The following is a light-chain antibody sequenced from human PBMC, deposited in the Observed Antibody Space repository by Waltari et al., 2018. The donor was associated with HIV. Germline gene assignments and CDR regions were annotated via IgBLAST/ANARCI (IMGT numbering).Light chain of an antibody. J-gene: IGLJ2*01. V-gene: IGLV7-46*01. Sequence: QTAVTQAPSLSVSPGGTVSRPCGSSDGAVTSHNYEYWFQQKPGQAPTTLIYDSTKRHSWTPARFSGFLLGDKAVLTLSGALSEDEAHYSCLLFFGGVRLFGGGTMVTV. CDR2: DST. CDR1: DGAVTSHNY. CDR3: LLFFGGVRL.